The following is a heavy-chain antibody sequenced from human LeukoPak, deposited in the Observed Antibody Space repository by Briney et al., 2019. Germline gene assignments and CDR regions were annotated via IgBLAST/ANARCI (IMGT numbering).Heavy chain of an antibody. V-gene: IGHV3-74*01. CDR2: INSDGSST. Sequence: GGSLRLSCAASGFTFSSYWMHWVRQAPGKGLVWVLRINSDGSSTNYADSVKGRFTISRDNSKNTLYLQMNSLRAEDTAVYYCARSSGWYGWGQGTLVTVSS. J-gene: IGHJ4*02. D-gene: IGHD6-19*01. CDR3: ARSSGWYG. CDR1: GFTFSSYW.